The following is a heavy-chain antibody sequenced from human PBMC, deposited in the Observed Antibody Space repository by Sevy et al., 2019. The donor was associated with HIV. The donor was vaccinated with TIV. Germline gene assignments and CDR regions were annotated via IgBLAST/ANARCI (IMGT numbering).Heavy chain of an antibody. J-gene: IGHJ6*03. CDR1: GFTFSSYG. Sequence: GGSLRLSCAASGFTFSSYGMHWVRQAPGKGLEWVAVIWYDGSNKYYADSVKGGFTISRDNSKNTLYLQMNSLRAEDTAVYYCATSDYYGSGSYYYYYYMDVWGKGTTVTVSS. V-gene: IGHV3-33*01. D-gene: IGHD3-10*01. CDR2: IWYDGSNK. CDR3: ATSDYYGSGSYYYYYYMDV.